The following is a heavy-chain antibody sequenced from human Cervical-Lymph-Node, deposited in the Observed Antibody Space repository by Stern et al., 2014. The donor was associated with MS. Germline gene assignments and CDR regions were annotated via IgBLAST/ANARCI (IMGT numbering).Heavy chain of an antibody. V-gene: IGHV3-30*03. D-gene: IGHD3-10*01. J-gene: IGHJ4*02. Sequence: VQLVESGGGVVQPGRSLRLSCAASGFTFRRYAMHWVRPAPGKGLEWVAIISYDGNKEDYVDSVRGRFTISRDNSKNTLYLQMNSLRTEDTAVYYCVPGSGAFDYWGQGTLVTVSS. CDR3: VPGSGAFDY. CDR1: GFTFRRYA. CDR2: ISYDGNKE.